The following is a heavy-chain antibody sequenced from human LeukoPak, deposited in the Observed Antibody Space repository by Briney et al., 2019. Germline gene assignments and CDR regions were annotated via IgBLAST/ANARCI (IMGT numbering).Heavy chain of an antibody. V-gene: IGHV4-59*01. D-gene: IGHD6-6*01. CDR3: ARRSLSSPFDY. Sequence: SETLSLTCTVSGGSISSYYWSWIRQPPGKGLEWIGYIYYSGSTNYNPSLKSRVTISVDTSKNQFSLKLSSVTAADTAVYYCARRSLSSPFDYWGQGTLVTVSS. CDR1: GGSISSYY. CDR2: IYYSGST. J-gene: IGHJ4*02.